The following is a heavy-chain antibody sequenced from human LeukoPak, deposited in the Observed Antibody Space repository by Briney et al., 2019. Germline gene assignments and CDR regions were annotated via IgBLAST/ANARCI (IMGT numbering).Heavy chain of an antibody. CDR3: ARAPYYDFWSGYYPFDY. D-gene: IGHD3-3*01. CDR1: GFTVSSNY. J-gene: IGHJ4*02. V-gene: IGHV3-66*02. CDR2: IYSGGST. Sequence: PGGSLRLSCAASGFTVSSNYMSWVRQAPGKGLEWVSVIYSGGSTYYADSVKGRFTISRDNSKNTLYLQMNSLRAEDTAVYYCARAPYYDFWSGYYPFDYWGQGTLVTASS.